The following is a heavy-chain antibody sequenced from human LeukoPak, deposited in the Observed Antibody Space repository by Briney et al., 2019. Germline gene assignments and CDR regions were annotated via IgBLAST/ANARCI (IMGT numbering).Heavy chain of an antibody. V-gene: IGHV3-23*01. CDR1: GFTFSSYA. CDR2: ISGSGGST. J-gene: IGHJ4*02. D-gene: IGHD2-15*01. Sequence: GGSLRLSCAASGFTFSSYAMSWVRQAPGKGLEWVSAISGSGGSTYYADSEKGRFTISRDNSKNTLYLQMNSLRAEDTAVYYCAKAYPIVVVVAYFDYWGQGTLVTVSS. CDR3: AKAYPIVVVVAYFDY.